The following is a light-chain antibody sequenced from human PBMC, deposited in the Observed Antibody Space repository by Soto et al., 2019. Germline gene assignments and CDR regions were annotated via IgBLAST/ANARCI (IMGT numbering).Light chain of an antibody. CDR3: SSYAGSNNFV. CDR1: SSDVGGYNY. V-gene: IGLV2-8*01. Sequence: QSVLTQPPSASGSPGQSVTISCTGTSSDVGGYNYVSWYQQHPGKAPKLMIYEVSKRPSGVPDRFSGSKSGNTASLTVSGLQAEDEAVYYCSSYAGSNNFVFGGGTKLTVL. CDR2: EVS. J-gene: IGLJ2*01.